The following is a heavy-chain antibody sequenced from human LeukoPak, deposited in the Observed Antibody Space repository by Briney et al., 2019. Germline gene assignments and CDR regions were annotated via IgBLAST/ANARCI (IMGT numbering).Heavy chain of an antibody. J-gene: IGHJ5*02. CDR1: GFIFSDYS. D-gene: IGHD2/OR15-2a*01. V-gene: IGHV3-53*01. CDR2: IYRGGFT. CDR3: AREFLGFHP. Sequence: GGSLRLSCVASGFIFSDYSMDWVRQAPGKGLEWVSVIYRGGFTYYADSVRGRFSISRDNSKNTLYLQMNSLRAEDTALYYCAREFLGFHPWGQGTLVTVSS.